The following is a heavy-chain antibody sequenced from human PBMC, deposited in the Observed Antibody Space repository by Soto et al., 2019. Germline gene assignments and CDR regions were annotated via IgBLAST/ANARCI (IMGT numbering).Heavy chain of an antibody. CDR3: AVDSSSFLFDY. CDR2: ISSSSSYI. Sequence: EVQLVESGGGLVKPGGSLRLSCAASGFTFSSYSMNWVRQAPGKGLEWVSSISSSSSYIYYADSVKGRFTIFRDNAKNSLYLQMNSLRAEDTAVYYCAVDSSSFLFDYWGQGTLVTVSS. V-gene: IGHV3-21*01. D-gene: IGHD6-6*01. CDR1: GFTFSSYS. J-gene: IGHJ4*02.